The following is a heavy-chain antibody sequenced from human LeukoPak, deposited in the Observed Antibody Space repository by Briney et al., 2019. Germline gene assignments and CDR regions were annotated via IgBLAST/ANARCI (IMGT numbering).Heavy chain of an antibody. V-gene: IGHV3-23*01. CDR2: ISGSGGIT. D-gene: IGHD1-1*01. J-gene: IGHJ4*02. CDR1: GFTFSSYA. Sequence: GGSLRLFCAASGFTFSSYATIWLRQSTWKGLEWVSAISGSGGITYYADSVKGRFTISRDNSKNTLYLQMNSLRAEDTAVYYCARTGDYWGQGTLVTVSS. CDR3: ARTGDY.